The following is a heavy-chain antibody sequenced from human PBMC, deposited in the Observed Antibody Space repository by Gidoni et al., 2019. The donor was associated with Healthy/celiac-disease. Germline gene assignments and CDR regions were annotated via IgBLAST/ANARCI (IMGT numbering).Heavy chain of an antibody. CDR2: IWYDGSNK. J-gene: IGHJ4*02. Sequence: QVQLVESGGGVVQPGRSLRLSCAASGFTFSSYGMHWVRQAPGKGLEWVAVIWYDGSNKYYADSVKGRFTISRDNSKNTLYLQMNSLRAEDTAVYYCARGDIVVVPAAMPIDYWGQGTLVTVSS. CDR1: GFTFSSYG. D-gene: IGHD2-2*01. V-gene: IGHV3-33*01. CDR3: ARGDIVVVPAAMPIDY.